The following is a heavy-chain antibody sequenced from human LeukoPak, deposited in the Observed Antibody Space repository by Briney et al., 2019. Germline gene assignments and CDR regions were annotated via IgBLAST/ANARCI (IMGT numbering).Heavy chain of an antibody. CDR1: GGSISSSSFY. J-gene: IGHJ6*03. Sequence: SETLSLTCTVSGGSISSSSFYWGWIRQPPGKGLEWIGVINHSGSTNYNPSLKSRVTISVDTSKNQFSLKLSSVTAADTAVYYCARGGPYCSGGSCYYYYYYMDVWGKGTTVTVSS. CDR2: INHSGST. V-gene: IGHV4-39*07. CDR3: ARGGPYCSGGSCYYYYYYMDV. D-gene: IGHD2-15*01.